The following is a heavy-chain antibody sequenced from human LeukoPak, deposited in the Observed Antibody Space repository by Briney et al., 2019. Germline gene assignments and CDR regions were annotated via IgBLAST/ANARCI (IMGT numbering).Heavy chain of an antibody. J-gene: IGHJ4*02. Sequence: GGSLRLSCAASGFTFSTYAMHWVRQAPGEGLEWVAVISYDGSNKYYADSVKGRFTISRDNSKNTLYLQMNSLRAEDTAVYYCARGLYSSGWYLDYWGQGILVTVSS. CDR3: ARGLYSSGWYLDY. V-gene: IGHV3-30*04. D-gene: IGHD6-19*01. CDR2: ISYDGSNK. CDR1: GFTFSTYA.